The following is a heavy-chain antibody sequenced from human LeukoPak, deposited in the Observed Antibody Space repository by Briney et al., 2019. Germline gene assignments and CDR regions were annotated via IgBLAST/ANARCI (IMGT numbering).Heavy chain of an antibody. V-gene: IGHV3-64*04. CDR2: INTNGANT. J-gene: IGHJ5*02. CDR1: GFTFKSYA. Sequence: GGSLRLSCSASGFTFKSYAMHWVRQAPGKGLEYVSSINTNGANTYYADSVKGRFTISRDNSRNTVYVQMNSLTPEDTAVYYCARALAVTGTGGFDPWGQGTLVTVSS. CDR3: ARALAVTGTGGFDP. D-gene: IGHD6-19*01.